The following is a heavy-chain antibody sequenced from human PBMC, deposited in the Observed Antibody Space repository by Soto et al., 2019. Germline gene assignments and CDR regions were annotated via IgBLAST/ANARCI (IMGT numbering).Heavy chain of an antibody. CDR3: TRDASRDSSARGWFDP. Sequence: TGGSLRLSCAASGFTFRSFTMNWVRQAPGKGLEWVSTISSNSAYIYYTDALRGRFTISRDNAKNPLHLQMNSLRAEDTAVYYCTRDASRDSSARGWFDPWGPGTLVTVSS. J-gene: IGHJ5*02. V-gene: IGHV3-21*01. CDR2: ISSNSAYI. CDR1: GFTFRSFT. D-gene: IGHD6-13*01.